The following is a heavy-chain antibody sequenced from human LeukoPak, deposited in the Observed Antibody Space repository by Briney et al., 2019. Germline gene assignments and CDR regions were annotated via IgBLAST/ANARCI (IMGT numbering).Heavy chain of an antibody. V-gene: IGHV3-38-3*01. CDR3: ARDFMVRGVNCWFDP. J-gene: IGHJ5*02. D-gene: IGHD3-10*01. CDR1: GFTVSSNE. CDR2: ISGGST. Sequence: SGGSLRLSCAASGFTVSSNERSWVRQAPGKGLEWVPCISGGSTNYADSWKGRFTISRDNSKNTLYLQMNSLRAEDTVVYYCARDFMVRGVNCWFDPWGQGTLVTVSS.